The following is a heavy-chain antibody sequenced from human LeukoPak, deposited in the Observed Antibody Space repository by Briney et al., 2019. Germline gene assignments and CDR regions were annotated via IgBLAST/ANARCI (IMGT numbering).Heavy chain of an antibody. CDR3: ARVSSAADGYYYYYYMDV. D-gene: IGHD5-24*01. CDR1: GGSISIYY. J-gene: IGHJ6*03. V-gene: IGHV4-59*01. Sequence: PSETLSLTCTVSGGSISIYYWSWIRQPPGKGLEWIGYIYYSGSTNYNPSLKSRVTISVDTSKNQFSLKLNSVTAADTAVYYCARVSSAADGYYYYYYMDVWGKGTTVTVSS. CDR2: IYYSGST.